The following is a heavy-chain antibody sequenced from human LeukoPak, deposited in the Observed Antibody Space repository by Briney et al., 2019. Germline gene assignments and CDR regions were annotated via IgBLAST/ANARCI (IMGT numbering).Heavy chain of an antibody. Sequence: PGGSLRLSCAASGFTFSSYSMNWVRQAPGKGLEWVANIKQDGSEKYYVDSVKGRFTISRDNAKNSLYLQMNSLRAEDTAVYYCARGFGTTDYYYYYYMDVWGKGTTVTVSS. CDR2: IKQDGSEK. D-gene: IGHD1-14*01. J-gene: IGHJ6*03. V-gene: IGHV3-7*01. CDR1: GFTFSSYS. CDR3: ARGFGTTDYYYYYYMDV.